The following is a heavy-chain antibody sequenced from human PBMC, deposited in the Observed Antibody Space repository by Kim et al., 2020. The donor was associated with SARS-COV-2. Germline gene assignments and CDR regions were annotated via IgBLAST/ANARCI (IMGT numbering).Heavy chain of an antibody. CDR1: GFTFSSYW. J-gene: IGHJ4*02. D-gene: IGHD6-19*01. Sequence: GGSLRLSCAASGFTFSSYWMSWVRQAPGKGLEWVANIKQDGSEKYYVDSVKGRFTISRDNAKNSLYLQMNSLRAEDTAVYYCARDPTIAVAGSNYFDYWGQGTLVTVSS. CDR3: ARDPTIAVAGSNYFDY. V-gene: IGHV3-7*01. CDR2: IKQDGSEK.